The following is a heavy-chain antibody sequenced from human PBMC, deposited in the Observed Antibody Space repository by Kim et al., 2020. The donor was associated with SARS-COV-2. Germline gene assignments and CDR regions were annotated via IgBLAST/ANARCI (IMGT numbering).Heavy chain of an antibody. V-gene: IGHV4-34*01. CDR3: ARKAITMVRGVIITGWFDP. CDR1: GGSFSGYY. Sequence: SETLSLTCAVYGGSFSGYYWSWIRQPPGKGLEWIGEINHSGSTNYNPSLKSRVTISVDTSKNQFSLKLSSVTAADTAVYYCARKAITMVRGVIITGWFDPWGQGTLVTVSS. CDR2: INHSGST. D-gene: IGHD3-10*01. J-gene: IGHJ5*02.